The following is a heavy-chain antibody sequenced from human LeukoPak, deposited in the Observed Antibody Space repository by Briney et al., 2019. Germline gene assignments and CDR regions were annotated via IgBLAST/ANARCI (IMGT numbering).Heavy chain of an antibody. D-gene: IGHD6-19*01. Sequence: GGSLRLSCAASGFTFSSYSMNWVRQAPGKGLEWVSSISSSSSYIYYADSVKGRFTISRDNSKNTLYLQMNSLRAEDTAVYYCARQVRPSGWTYYFDYWGQGTLVTVSS. J-gene: IGHJ4*02. CDR2: ISSSSSYI. V-gene: IGHV3-21*04. CDR3: ARQVRPSGWTYYFDY. CDR1: GFTFSSYS.